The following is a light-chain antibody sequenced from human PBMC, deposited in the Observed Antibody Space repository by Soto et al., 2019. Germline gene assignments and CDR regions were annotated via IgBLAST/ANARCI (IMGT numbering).Light chain of an antibody. CDR1: QNVSNW. V-gene: IGKV1-5*03. CDR3: QQSNSSPYT. CDR2: RAS. J-gene: IGKJ2*01. Sequence: DIQMTQSPSTLSASVGDRVTITSRASQNVSNWLAGYQQKPGNVPKLLIYRASSLESGVPSRFSGSESGREFTLTISSLQPDDFATYYCQQSNSSPYTFGQGTKLEIK.